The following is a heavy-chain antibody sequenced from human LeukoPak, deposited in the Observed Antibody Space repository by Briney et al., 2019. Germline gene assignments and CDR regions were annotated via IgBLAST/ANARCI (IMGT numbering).Heavy chain of an antibody. Sequence: GGSLRLSCAASGFTFSSYSMNWVRQAPGKGLEWVSYISSSGSTIYYADSVKGRFTFSRDNAENSLYLQMNSLSAEDTAVYYCARAERLVRGVVFDYWGQGTLVTVSS. J-gene: IGHJ4*02. V-gene: IGHV3-48*04. CDR1: GFTFSSYS. D-gene: IGHD3-10*01. CDR3: ARAERLVRGVVFDY. CDR2: ISSSGSTI.